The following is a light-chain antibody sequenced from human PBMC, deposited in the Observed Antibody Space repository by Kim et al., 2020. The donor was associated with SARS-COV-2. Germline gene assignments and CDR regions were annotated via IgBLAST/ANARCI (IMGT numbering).Light chain of an antibody. CDR2: DAS. Sequence: DIQMTQSPSSLSASVGDRVTITCQASQDISNYLSWYQQTPGKAPKLLIYDASNLETGVPSRFSGSGSGTDFSFTISSLQPEDIATYYCQHYDNLRLTFGGGTKVDIK. CDR1: QDISNY. CDR3: QHYDNLRLT. J-gene: IGKJ4*01. V-gene: IGKV1-33*01.